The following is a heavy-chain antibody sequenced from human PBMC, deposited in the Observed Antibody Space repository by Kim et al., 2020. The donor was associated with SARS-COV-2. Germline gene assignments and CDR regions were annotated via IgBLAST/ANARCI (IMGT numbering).Heavy chain of an antibody. CDR1: GGSFSGYY. D-gene: IGHD3-9*01. V-gene: IGHV4-34*01. Sequence: SETLSLTCAVYGGSFSGYYWSWIRQPPGKGLEWIGEINHSGSTNYNPSLKSRVTISVDTSKNQFSLKLSSVTAADTAVYYCARKIAYYDILTGSFRGYYFDYWGQGTLVTVSS. J-gene: IGHJ4*02. CDR2: INHSGST. CDR3: ARKIAYYDILTGSFRGYYFDY.